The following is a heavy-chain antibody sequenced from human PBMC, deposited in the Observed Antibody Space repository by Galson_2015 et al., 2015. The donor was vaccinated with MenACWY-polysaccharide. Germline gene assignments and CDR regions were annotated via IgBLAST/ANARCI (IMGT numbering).Heavy chain of an antibody. Sequence: SVKVSCKASGYTFTGNFIHWVRQAPGQGLEWMGWINPNSGATDYAQKFQGRVTMTRDTSINTAYMELNRLRSDDTAVYYCARVPTYHQSEGCWFVPCGHGSPVTVSS. CDR1: GYTFTGNF. CDR2: INPNSGAT. J-gene: IGHJ5*02. V-gene: IGHV1-2*02. CDR3: ARVPTYHQSEGCWFVP. D-gene: IGHD1-14*01.